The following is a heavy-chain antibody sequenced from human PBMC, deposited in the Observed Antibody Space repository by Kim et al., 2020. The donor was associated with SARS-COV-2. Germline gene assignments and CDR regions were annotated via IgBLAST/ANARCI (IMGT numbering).Heavy chain of an antibody. D-gene: IGHD3-3*01. CDR1: GFTFSSYG. V-gene: IGHV3-30*18. J-gene: IGHJ6*02. CDR2: ISYDGSNK. Sequence: GGSLRLSCAASGFTFSSYGMHWVRQAPGKGLEWVAVISYDGSNKYYADSVKGRFTISRDNSKNTLYLQMNSLRAEDTAVYYCAKGPQDDFWSGYYSSPAYYYGMDVWGQGTTVTVSS. CDR3: AKGPQDDFWSGYYSSPAYYYGMDV.